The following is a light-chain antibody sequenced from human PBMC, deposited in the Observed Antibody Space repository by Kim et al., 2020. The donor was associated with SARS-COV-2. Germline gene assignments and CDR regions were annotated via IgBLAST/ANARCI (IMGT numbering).Light chain of an antibody. CDR3: QQYHSYRS. CDR2: KAS. J-gene: IGKJ1*01. CDR1: QIVTNW. Sequence: IQMTQSPSTLSASVVDRVTITCRASQIVTNWLAWYQQKPGKAPKLLIYKASTLEDGVPSRFSGRGSGTEFTLTISSLQPDDFGTYYCQQYHSYRSFGQGTKVDIK. V-gene: IGKV1-5*03.